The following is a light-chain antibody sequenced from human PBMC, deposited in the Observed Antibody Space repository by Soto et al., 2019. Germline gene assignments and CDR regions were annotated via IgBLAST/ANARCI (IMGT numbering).Light chain of an antibody. Sequence: EIVLTQSPGTLSLSPGERATLSCRASQSVSSSYLAWYQQKPAQAPRLLIYGASSRATGSPDRFSGSGSGTDFTLTISRLEPEDFAVYYCQQYGSSPPWTFGQGTNVEIK. J-gene: IGKJ1*01. V-gene: IGKV3-20*01. CDR3: QQYGSSPPWT. CDR1: QSVSSSY. CDR2: GAS.